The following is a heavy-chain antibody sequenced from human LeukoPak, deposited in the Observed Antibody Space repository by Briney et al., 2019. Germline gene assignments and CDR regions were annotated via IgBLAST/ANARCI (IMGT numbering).Heavy chain of an antibody. CDR3: ASRDPSYTKDY. CDR1: GGTFSSYT. J-gene: IGHJ4*02. Sequence: SVKVSCKASGGTFSSYTISWVRQAPGQGLEWMGRIIPILGIANYAQKFQGRVTITADESTSTAYMELSSLRSEDTAVYYCASRDPSYTKDYWGQGTLVTVSS. D-gene: IGHD1-14*01. V-gene: IGHV1-69*02. CDR2: IIPILGIA.